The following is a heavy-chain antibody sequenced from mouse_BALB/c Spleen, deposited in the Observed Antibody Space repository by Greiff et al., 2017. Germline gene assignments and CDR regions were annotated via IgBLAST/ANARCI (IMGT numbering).Heavy chain of an antibody. CDR2: ISYDGSN. CDR1: GYSITSGYY. V-gene: IGHV3-6*02. J-gene: IGHJ3*01. CDR3: ARGIDDYAWFAY. Sequence: EVKVEESGPGLVKPSQSLSLTCSVTGYSITSGYYWNWIRQFPGNKLEWMGYISYDGSNNYNPSLKNRISITRDTSKNQFFLKLNSVTTEDTATYYCARGIDDYAWFAYWGQGTLVTVSA. D-gene: IGHD2-4*01.